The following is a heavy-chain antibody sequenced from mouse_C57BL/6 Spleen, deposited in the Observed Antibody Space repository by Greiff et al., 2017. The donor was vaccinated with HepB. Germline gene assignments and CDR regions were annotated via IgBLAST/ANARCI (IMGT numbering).Heavy chain of an antibody. D-gene: IGHD1-1*01. J-gene: IGHJ4*01. CDR2: IDPANGNT. CDR3: ARSITTVVATVSMDY. V-gene: IGHV14-3*01. CDR1: GFNIKNTY. Sequence: VQLQQSVAELVRPGASVKLSCTASGFNIKNTYMHWVKQRPEQGLEWIGRIDPANGNTKYAPKFQGKATVTADTASNTAYLQLSSLTSEDTAIYYWARSITTVVATVSMDYWGKGSSVTVSS.